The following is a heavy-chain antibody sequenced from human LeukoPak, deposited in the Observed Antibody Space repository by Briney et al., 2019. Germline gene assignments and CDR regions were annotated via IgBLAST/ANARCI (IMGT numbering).Heavy chain of an antibody. CDR2: IDWDDDK. CDR3: ARLRTNYYDSSGYYEAYYFDY. CDR1: GFSLSTSGMR. V-gene: IGHV2-70*04. D-gene: IGHD3-22*01. J-gene: IGHJ4*02. Sequence: ESGPTLVNPTQTLTLTCTFSGFSLSTSGMRVSWIRQPPGKALEWLARIDWDDDKFSSTSLKTRLTISKDASKNQVVLTMTNMDPVDTATYYCARLRTNYYDSSGYYEAYYFDYWGQGTLVTVSS.